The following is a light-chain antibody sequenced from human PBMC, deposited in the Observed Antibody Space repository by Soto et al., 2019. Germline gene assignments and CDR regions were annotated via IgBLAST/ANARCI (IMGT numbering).Light chain of an antibody. V-gene: IGLV2-14*01. CDR2: EVS. CDR3: SSYTSSSTLDV. J-gene: IGLJ1*01. Sequence: QSALTQPASVSGSPGQSITISCTGTSSDVGGYNYFSWYQQHPGKAPKLMIYEVSNRPSGVSNRFSGSKSGNTASLTISGLQAEDEADYYCSSYTSSSTLDVFGTGTKLTVL. CDR1: SSDVGGYNY.